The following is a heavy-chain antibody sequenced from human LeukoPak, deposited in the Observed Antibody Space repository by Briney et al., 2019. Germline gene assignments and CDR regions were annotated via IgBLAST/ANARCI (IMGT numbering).Heavy chain of an antibody. Sequence: GGSLRLSCAASGFTFSSYSMNWVRQAPGKGLEWVSSISSSSSYIYYADSVKGRFTISRDNAKNSLYLQMNSLRAEDTAVYYCARDSGYSRGADWFDPWGQGTLVTVSS. D-gene: IGHD6-13*01. J-gene: IGHJ5*02. CDR1: GFTFSSYS. CDR3: ARDSGYSRGADWFDP. V-gene: IGHV3-21*01. CDR2: ISSSSSYI.